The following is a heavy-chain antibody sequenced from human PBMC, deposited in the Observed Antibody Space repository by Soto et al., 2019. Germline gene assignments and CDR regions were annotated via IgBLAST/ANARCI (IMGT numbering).Heavy chain of an antibody. CDR2: INHSGST. CDR3: ARSRRGYCSGGSCYSDAFDI. Sequence: SETLSLTCAVYGGSFSGYYWSWIRQPPGKGLEWIGEINHSGSTNYNPSLKSRVTISVDTSKNQFSLKLSSVTAADTAVYYCARSRRGYCSGGSCYSDAFDIWGQGTMVTVSS. D-gene: IGHD2-15*01. CDR1: GGSFSGYY. V-gene: IGHV4-34*01. J-gene: IGHJ3*02.